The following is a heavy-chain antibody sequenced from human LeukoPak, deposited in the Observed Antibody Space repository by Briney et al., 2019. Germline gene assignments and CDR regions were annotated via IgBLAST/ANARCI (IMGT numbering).Heavy chain of an antibody. CDR3: ARGRRQVRGVAYYYYMEV. CDR2: MNPNSGNT. Sequence: GASVKVSCKPSGCTFTSYDINWVRQATGQGLEWMGWMNPNSGNTGYAQKFQGRVTMTRNTSISTAYMELSSLRSEDTAVYYCARGRRQVRGVAYYYYMEVWGKGTTVTVSS. D-gene: IGHD3-10*01. J-gene: IGHJ6*03. V-gene: IGHV1-8*01. CDR1: GCTFTSYD.